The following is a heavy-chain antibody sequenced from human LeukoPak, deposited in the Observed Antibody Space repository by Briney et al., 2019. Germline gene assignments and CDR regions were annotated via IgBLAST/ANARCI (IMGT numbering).Heavy chain of an antibody. D-gene: IGHD1-26*01. Sequence: GGSLRLSCAASGFTFSSYWMSWVRQAPGKGLEWVSSISSTSSYIFYADSIKGRFTISRDNAKNSIFLQMNSLRADDTAVYFCARVEYIGTYFLFDYWGQGTLVTVSS. CDR3: ARVEYIGTYFLFDY. J-gene: IGHJ4*02. V-gene: IGHV3-21*01. CDR2: ISSTSSYI. CDR1: GFTFSSYW.